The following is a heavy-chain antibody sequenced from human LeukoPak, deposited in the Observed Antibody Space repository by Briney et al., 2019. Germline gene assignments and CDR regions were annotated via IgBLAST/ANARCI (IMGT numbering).Heavy chain of an antibody. J-gene: IGHJ4*02. CDR3: AREGDSGMTTVTTFDY. CDR2: IIHIFGTS. V-gene: IGHV1-69*06. D-gene: IGHD4-17*01. Sequence: GAAVKVSFKASGGTFSSYLISWVRQAPGQGLEGMGGIIHIFGTSNYPQKFQGRVTITADKSTSTAYMELSSLRSEDTAVYYCAREGDSGMTTVTTFDYWGQGTLVTVS. CDR1: GGTFSSYL.